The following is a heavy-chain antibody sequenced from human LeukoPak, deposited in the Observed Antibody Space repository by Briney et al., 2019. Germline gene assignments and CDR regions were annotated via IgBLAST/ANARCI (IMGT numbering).Heavy chain of an antibody. V-gene: IGHV6-1*01. CDR1: GDSVSSNSAA. J-gene: IGHJ4*02. D-gene: IGHD3-10*01. CDR3: ARDQDYYGSGSYLNGFDY. Sequence: SQTLSLTCAISGDSVSSNSAAWNWIRQSPSRGLEWLGRTYYRSKWYNDYAVSVESRITINPDTSKNQFSLQLNSVTPEDTAVYYCARDQDYYGSGSYLNGFDYWGQGTLVTVSS. CDR2: TYYRSKWYN.